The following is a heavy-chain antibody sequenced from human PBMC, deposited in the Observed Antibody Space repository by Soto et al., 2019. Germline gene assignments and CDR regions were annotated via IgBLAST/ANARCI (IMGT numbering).Heavy chain of an antibody. D-gene: IGHD6-6*01. Sequence: EVQLLESGGGLVQPGGSLRLSCAASGFTFTDYAMIWVRQAPGKGLEWVSAISGSGGNTFYADSMKGRFIISRDNSKNTLTLQMTSLRAEDTAIYYCARYVRGVAALPIGATFDYWGQGTLVSVSS. J-gene: IGHJ4*02. CDR3: ARYVRGVAALPIGATFDY. V-gene: IGHV3-23*01. CDR2: ISGSGGNT. CDR1: GFTFTDYA.